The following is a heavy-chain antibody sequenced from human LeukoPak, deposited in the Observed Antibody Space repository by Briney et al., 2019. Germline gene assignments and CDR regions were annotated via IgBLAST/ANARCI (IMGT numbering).Heavy chain of an antibody. CDR1: GFAFSSYG. Sequence: PGRSLRLSCAASGFAFSSYGMHWVRQAPDKGLAWVAVISYDGTNKYYADSVKGRFTISRDNSKNTLYLQMNSLRAEDTAVYYCAKGGPLGYCSSTSCPDYFDYWGQGTLVTVSS. D-gene: IGHD2-2*01. CDR2: ISYDGTNK. V-gene: IGHV3-30*18. J-gene: IGHJ4*02. CDR3: AKGGPLGYCSSTSCPDYFDY.